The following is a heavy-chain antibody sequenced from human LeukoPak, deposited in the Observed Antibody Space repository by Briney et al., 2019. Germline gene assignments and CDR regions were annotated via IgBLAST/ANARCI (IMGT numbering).Heavy chain of an antibody. V-gene: IGHV3-21*01. CDR1: GFTFSDYW. D-gene: IGHD6-19*01. J-gene: IGHJ4*02. CDR3: AREHKYSSGTLDY. CDR2: ISSSSSYI. Sequence: GGSLRLSCVASGFTFSDYWMTWVRQAPGKGLEWVSSISSSSSYIYYADSVKGRFTISRDNAKNSLYLQMNSLRAEDTAVYYCAREHKYSSGTLDYWGQGTLVTVSS.